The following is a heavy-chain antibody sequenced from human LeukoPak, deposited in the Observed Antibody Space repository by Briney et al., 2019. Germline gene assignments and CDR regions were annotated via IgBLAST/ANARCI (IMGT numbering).Heavy chain of an antibody. V-gene: IGHV4-34*01. J-gene: IGHJ4*02. CDR3: ARRGEYSGSPLDY. Sequence: SETLSLTCAVYGGSFSGYYWSWIRQPPGKGLEWIGEINHSGSTNYNPSLKSRVTISVDTSKNQFSPKLSSVTAADTAVYYCARRGEYSGSPLDYWGQGTLVTVSS. CDR2: INHSGST. D-gene: IGHD5-12*01. CDR1: GGSFSGYY.